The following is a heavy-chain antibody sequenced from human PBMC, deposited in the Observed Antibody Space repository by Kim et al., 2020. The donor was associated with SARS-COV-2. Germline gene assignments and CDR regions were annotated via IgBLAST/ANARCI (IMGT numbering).Heavy chain of an antibody. Sequence: ADSGKGRFTISRDKAKNSLYLQMNSLRAEDTAVYYCARAGSVTKGFGDYWGQGTLVTVSS. J-gene: IGHJ4*02. CDR3: ARAGSVTKGFGDY. V-gene: IGHV3-11*06. D-gene: IGHD4-17*01.